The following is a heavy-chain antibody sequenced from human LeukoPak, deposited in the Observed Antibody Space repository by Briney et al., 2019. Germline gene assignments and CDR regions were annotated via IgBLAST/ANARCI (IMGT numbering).Heavy chain of an antibody. CDR3: ARDDDADYYGSGSYLRGGMDV. V-gene: IGHV1-18*01. CDR1: GYTFTSYG. Sequence: ASVNVSCKASGYTFTSYGISWVRQAPGQGLEWMGWISAYNGNTNYAQKLQGRVTMTTDTSTSTAYMELRSLRSDDTAVYYCARDDDADYYGSGSYLRGGMDVWGQGTTVTVSS. J-gene: IGHJ6*02. D-gene: IGHD3-10*01. CDR2: ISAYNGNT.